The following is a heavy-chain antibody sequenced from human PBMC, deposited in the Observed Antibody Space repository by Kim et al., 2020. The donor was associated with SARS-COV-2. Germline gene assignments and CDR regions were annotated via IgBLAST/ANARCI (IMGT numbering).Heavy chain of an antibody. CDR3: ARVGDCSGGSCYLDAFDI. CDR2: IYYSGST. Sequence: SETLSLICTVSGGSISSSSYYWGWIRQPPGKGLEWIGSIYYSGSTYYNPSLKSRVTISVDTSKNQFSLKLSSVTAADTAVYYCARVGDCSGGSCYLDAFDIWGQGTMVTVSS. D-gene: IGHD2-15*01. V-gene: IGHV4-39*07. CDR1: GGSISSSSYY. J-gene: IGHJ3*02.